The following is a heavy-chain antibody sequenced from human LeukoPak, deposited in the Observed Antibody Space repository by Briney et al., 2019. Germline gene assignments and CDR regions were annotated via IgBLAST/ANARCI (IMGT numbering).Heavy chain of an antibody. CDR1: GYTFTGYY. Sequence: ASVKVSCKASGYTFTGYYMHWVRQALGQGLEWMGRINPNSVGTNYAQKFQGRVTMTRDTSISTAYMELSRLRSDDTAVYYCAREIRGGSSSPGVGYYFDYWGQGTLVTVSS. CDR3: AREIRGGSSSPGVGYYFDY. CDR2: INPNSVGT. J-gene: IGHJ4*02. V-gene: IGHV1-2*06. D-gene: IGHD6-6*01.